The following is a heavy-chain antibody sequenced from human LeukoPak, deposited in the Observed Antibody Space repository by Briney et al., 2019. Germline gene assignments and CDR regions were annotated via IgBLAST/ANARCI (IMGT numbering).Heavy chain of an antibody. CDR1: GFTFDDYA. V-gene: IGHV3-9*01. Sequence: GGSLRLSCAASGFTFDDYAMHWVRQAPGKGLEWVSGISWNSGSIGYADSVKGRFTISRDNSKNTLYLQMNSLRAEDTAVYYCANLLAIHHCSSTSCSPFDYWGQGTLVTVSS. CDR2: ISWNSGSI. D-gene: IGHD2-2*01. J-gene: IGHJ4*02. CDR3: ANLLAIHHCSSTSCSPFDY.